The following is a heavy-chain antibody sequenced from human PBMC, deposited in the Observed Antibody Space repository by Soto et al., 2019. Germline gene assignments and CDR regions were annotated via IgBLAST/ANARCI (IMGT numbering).Heavy chain of an antibody. D-gene: IGHD5-18*01. CDR1: GFAFSSYG. J-gene: IGHJ4*02. V-gene: IGHV3-30*03. CDR2: ISYDGSLQ. CDR3: VSDRGYGHASVPYS. Sequence: QAQLVESGGGVVHPGRSLRLYCAASGFAFSSYGMHWVRQAPGTGLEWVAVISYDGSLQHYADSVKGRFTISRDNSKNMVLLQMSSLRAEDTAVYYCVSDRGYGHASVPYSWGQGTLVSVSS.